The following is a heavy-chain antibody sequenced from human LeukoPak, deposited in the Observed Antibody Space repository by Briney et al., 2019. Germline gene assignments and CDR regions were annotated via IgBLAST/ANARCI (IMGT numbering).Heavy chain of an antibody. CDR3: ARQNYSSSLFDY. Sequence: SETLSLTCTVSGGSISSYYWSWIRQFPGKGLEWIGYIYYSGSTSYNPSLKSRVSISVDMSKNQFSLKLSPVTAADTAVYYCARQNYSSSLFDYWGQGTLVTVSS. CDR2: IYYSGST. J-gene: IGHJ4*02. V-gene: IGHV4-59*08. CDR1: GGSISSYY. D-gene: IGHD6-13*01.